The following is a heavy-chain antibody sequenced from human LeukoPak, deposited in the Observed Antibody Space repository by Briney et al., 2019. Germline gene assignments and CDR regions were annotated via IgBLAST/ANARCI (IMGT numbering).Heavy chain of an antibody. V-gene: IGHV3-30*04. J-gene: IGHJ4*02. Sequence: PGRSLRLSCAVSGFTFRSYAMHWVRQAPGKGLEWVAVISYDGSDKYYADSVKGRFTISRDNSKNTLYLQMNSLRAEGTAVYYCAKDLWSGPYFDYWGQGTLVTVSS. D-gene: IGHD3-3*01. CDR1: GFTFRSYA. CDR3: AKDLWSGPYFDY. CDR2: ISYDGSDK.